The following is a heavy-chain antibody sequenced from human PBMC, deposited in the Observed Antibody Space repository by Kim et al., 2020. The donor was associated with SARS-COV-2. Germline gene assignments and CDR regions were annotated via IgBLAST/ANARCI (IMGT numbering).Heavy chain of an antibody. Sequence: SNPALQSRVTISVDTSKNQFALKLSYVTAADTAVYYCARLWGGSSSLPDYWGQGTLVTVSS. D-gene: IGHD2-15*01. V-gene: IGHV4-59*01. CDR3: ARLWGGSSSLPDY. J-gene: IGHJ4*02.